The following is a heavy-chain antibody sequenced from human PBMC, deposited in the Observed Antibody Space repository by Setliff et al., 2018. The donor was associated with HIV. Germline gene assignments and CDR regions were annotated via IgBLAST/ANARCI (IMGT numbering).Heavy chain of an antibody. Sequence: SETLSLTCAVSGYSIGSGYYWGWIRQPPGKGLEWIGSIYHSGSTYYNPSLKSRVTISVDTSKNQFSLKLSSVTAADTAVYYCARGRSRWTYYNYYYMDVWGKGTTVTVSS. V-gene: IGHV4-38-2*01. CDR2: IYHSGST. D-gene: IGHD6-13*01. CDR1: GYSIGSGYY. CDR3: ARGRSRWTYYNYYYMDV. J-gene: IGHJ6*03.